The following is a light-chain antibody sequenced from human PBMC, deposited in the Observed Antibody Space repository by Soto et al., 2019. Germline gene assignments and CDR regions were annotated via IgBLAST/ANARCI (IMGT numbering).Light chain of an antibody. CDR3: QHRSNWPRYT. Sequence: EIVLTQSPATLSLSPGERATLSCRASQSVSSYLAWYQQKPGQAPRLLIYDASNRATGIPARFSGSGSGTDSTLTISSLEPEDVAVYYCQHRSNWPRYTFGQGTKLEIK. J-gene: IGKJ2*01. CDR1: QSVSSY. V-gene: IGKV3-11*01. CDR2: DAS.